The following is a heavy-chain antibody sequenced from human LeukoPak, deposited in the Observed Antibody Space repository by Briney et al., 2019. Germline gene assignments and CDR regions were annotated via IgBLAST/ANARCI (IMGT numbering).Heavy chain of an antibody. Sequence: SETLSLTCTVSGDSISSYYWSWIRQPPGKGLEWIGYIYYSGSTNYNPSLKSRVTISVDTSKNQFSLKLSSVTAADTAVYYCARERYDFWSGYGDYYYYMDVWGKGTTVTVSS. CDR3: ARERYDFWSGYGDYYYYMDV. J-gene: IGHJ6*03. D-gene: IGHD3-3*01. CDR1: GDSISSYY. CDR2: IYYSGST. V-gene: IGHV4-59*01.